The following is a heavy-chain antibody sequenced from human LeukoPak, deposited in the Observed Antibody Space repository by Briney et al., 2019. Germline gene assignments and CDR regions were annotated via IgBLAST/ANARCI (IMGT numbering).Heavy chain of an antibody. CDR1: GGTFSSYA. J-gene: IGHJ4*02. V-gene: IGHV1-69*04. CDR3: ARESVEGPY. Sequence: ASVKVSCKASGGTFSSYAISWVRQAPGQGLEWMGRIIPILGIANYAQKFQGRVTITADKSTSTAYTELSSLRSEDTAVYYCARESVEGPYWGQGTLVTVSS. CDR2: IIPILGIA. D-gene: IGHD3-3*01.